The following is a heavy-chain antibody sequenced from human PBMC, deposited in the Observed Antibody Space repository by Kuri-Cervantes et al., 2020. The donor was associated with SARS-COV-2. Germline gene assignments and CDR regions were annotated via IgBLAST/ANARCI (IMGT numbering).Heavy chain of an antibody. D-gene: IGHD3-3*01. CDR1: GGSITNYY. V-gene: IGHV4-59*01. CDR3: ARGGAFPGVVITLDDAFDI. Sequence: GSLRLSCTVSGGSITNYYWNWIRQPPGKGLEWIGFIYDSGSTNFNPSLKSRVTMSVDTSKSQFSLKLNSVTAADTAVYYCARGGAFPGVVITLDDAFDIWGQGTMVTVSS. J-gene: IGHJ3*02. CDR2: IYDSGST.